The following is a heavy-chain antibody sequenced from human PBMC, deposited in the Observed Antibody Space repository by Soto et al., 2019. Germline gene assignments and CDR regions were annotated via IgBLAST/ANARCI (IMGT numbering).Heavy chain of an antibody. J-gene: IGHJ4*02. Sequence: QVQLVQSGAEVRKPGASVKVSCKTSGYTFTSSGRRWVRQAPGQGLEWMGWISGNNFDTKDAQRIQGRATMTTDTSTSTAYMELRSLRSDDKAVYYCARRMGRFLQWVFDYWGQGTMVTVSS. CDR2: ISGNNFDT. CDR3: ARRMGRFLQWVFDY. CDR1: GYTFTSSG. V-gene: IGHV1-18*04. D-gene: IGHD3-3*01.